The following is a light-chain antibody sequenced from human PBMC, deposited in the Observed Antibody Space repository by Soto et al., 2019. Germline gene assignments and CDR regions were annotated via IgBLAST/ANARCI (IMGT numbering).Light chain of an antibody. CDR1: QSVSSY. CDR2: DAS. Sequence: EIVLTQSPATLSLSPGERATLSCRASQSVSSYLAWFQQKPGQAPRLLIYDASNRATGIPARFSGSGSGTDFTLTISSLEPEDFAVYYCQQLSNWQTTFGQGTKVDIK. J-gene: IGKJ1*01. CDR3: QQLSNWQTT. V-gene: IGKV3-11*01.